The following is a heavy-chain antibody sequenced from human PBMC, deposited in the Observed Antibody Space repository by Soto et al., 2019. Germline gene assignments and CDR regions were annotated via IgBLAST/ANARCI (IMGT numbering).Heavy chain of an antibody. D-gene: IGHD2-8*01. V-gene: IGHV3-23*01. J-gene: IGHJ4*02. CDR1: GFTFSNHA. CDR2: ITGSGGST. CDR3: AKYSTSSRGPWDS. Sequence: GGSLRLSCAASGFTFSNHAMTWVRQAPGKGLERVSTITGSGGSTYYADSVKGRFTISRDNSKNTLYLQMNSLRAEDTAVYYCAKYSTSSRGPWDSWGQGALVTVSS.